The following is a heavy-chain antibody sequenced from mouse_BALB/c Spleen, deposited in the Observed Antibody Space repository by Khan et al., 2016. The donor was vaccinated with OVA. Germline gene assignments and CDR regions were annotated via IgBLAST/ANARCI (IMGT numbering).Heavy chain of an antibody. Sequence: QIQLVQSGPELKKPGETVKISCKASGYTFTNYGMNWVKQAPGKGLKWMGWINTYTGEPTYADDLKGRFVFSLETSARHAYLQISNLKNEDMTTNFCARISSYWYSDVWGAGTTVTVSS. CDR1: GYTFTNYG. CDR3: ARISSYWYSDV. CDR2: INTYTGEP. J-gene: IGHJ1*01. D-gene: IGHD6-2*01. V-gene: IGHV9-1*02.